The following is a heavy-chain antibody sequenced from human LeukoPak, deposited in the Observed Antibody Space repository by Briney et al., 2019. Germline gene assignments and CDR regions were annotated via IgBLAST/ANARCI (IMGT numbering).Heavy chain of an antibody. J-gene: IGHJ4*02. CDR3: AKDQPTDGYNSI. V-gene: IGHV3-23*01. Sequence: GGSLRPSCEASGFIFSNYAMSWLRQAPGKGLEWVSTIHDRNYYADSVKGRFTISRDNSRSTLYLQMDSLRAEDTAVYYCAKDQPTDGYNSIWGRGTLVPVSS. CDR1: GFIFSNYA. CDR2: IHDRN. D-gene: IGHD5-24*01.